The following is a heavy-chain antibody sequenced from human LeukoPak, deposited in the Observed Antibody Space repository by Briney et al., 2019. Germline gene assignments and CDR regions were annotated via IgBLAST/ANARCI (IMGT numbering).Heavy chain of an antibody. Sequence: PGGSLRLSCAASGFTFSSYAMHWVRQAPGKGLEWVAVISYDGSNKYYADSVKGRFTISRDNAKNTLYLQMNSLRAEDTAVYYCASLMTDYGDYGGNYFDYWGQGTLVTVSS. CDR3: ASLMTDYGDYGGNYFDY. CDR2: ISYDGSNK. V-gene: IGHV3-30*04. CDR1: GFTFSSYA. J-gene: IGHJ4*02. D-gene: IGHD4-17*01.